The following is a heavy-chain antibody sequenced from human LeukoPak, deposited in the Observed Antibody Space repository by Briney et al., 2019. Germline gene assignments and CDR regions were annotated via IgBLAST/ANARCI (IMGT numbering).Heavy chain of an antibody. CDR2: IYYSGST. J-gene: IGHJ4*02. Sequence: PSETLSLSCTVSGGSISSSSYYWGWIRQPPGTGLEWIGSIYYSGSTYYNPSLKSRVTISVDTSKNQFSLKLSSVTAADTAVYYCARLLSAYSGYDSGDYWGQGTLVTVSS. V-gene: IGHV4-39*07. CDR1: GGSISSSSYY. D-gene: IGHD5-12*01. CDR3: ARLLSAYSGYDSGDY.